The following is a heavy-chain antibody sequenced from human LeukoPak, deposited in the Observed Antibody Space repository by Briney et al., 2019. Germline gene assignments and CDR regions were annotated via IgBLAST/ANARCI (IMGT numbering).Heavy chain of an antibody. Sequence: SETLSLTCTVSGGSISSYYWSWIRQPPGKGLEWIGYIYYSGSTNYNPSLKSRVTISVDTSKNQFSLKLSSVTAADTAVYYCARDGVTYYYDSSGYGLGGYFDYWGQGTLVTVSS. CDR3: ARDGVTYYYDSSGYGLGGYFDY. J-gene: IGHJ4*02. CDR1: GGSISSYY. CDR2: IYYSGST. V-gene: IGHV4-59*01. D-gene: IGHD3-22*01.